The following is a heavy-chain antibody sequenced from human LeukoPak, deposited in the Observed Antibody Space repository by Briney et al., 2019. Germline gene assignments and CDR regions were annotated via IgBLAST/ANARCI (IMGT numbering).Heavy chain of an antibody. V-gene: IGHV3-30-3*01. D-gene: IGHD3-10*01. Sequence: GGSLRLSCAASRFTFSSYAMHWVRQAPGKGLEWVAVISYDGSNKFYADSVKGRFTISRDNSKNSLYLQMNSLRVEDTAVYYCATRVWFGESKGDYWGQGTLVTVSS. CDR3: ATRVWFGESKGDY. CDR2: ISYDGSNK. J-gene: IGHJ4*02. CDR1: RFTFSSYA.